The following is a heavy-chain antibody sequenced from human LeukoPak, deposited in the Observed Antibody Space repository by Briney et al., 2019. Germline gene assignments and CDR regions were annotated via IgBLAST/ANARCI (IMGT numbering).Heavy chain of an antibody. CDR2: IYSGGST. Sequence: PGGSLRLSCAASGFSVSSKYMSWVPKAPGKGLEWVSVIYSGGSTYYADSVKGRFNISRDNSKNTVYLQMNSLRAEDTAVYYCARDAPPIVATPIDHWGQGTLVTVSS. V-gene: IGHV3-66*01. CDR3: ARDAPPIVATPIDH. CDR1: GFSVSSKY. D-gene: IGHD5-12*01. J-gene: IGHJ4*02.